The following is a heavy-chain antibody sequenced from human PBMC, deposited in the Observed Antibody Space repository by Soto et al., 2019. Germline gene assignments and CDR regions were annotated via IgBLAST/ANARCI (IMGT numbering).Heavy chain of an antibody. CDR1: GGSIGTRNYY. D-gene: IGHD1-1*01. CDR2: ISYSGTT. V-gene: IGHV4-39*01. CDR3: ARHDHGSYTINGFDV. J-gene: IGHJ3*01. Sequence: SETLSLTCNVSGGSIGTRNYYWAWIRQPPGKGLEWIGTISYSGTTFYNPSLKTRITISVDSSKNQFSLSLVSVTAADTAMYYCARHDHGSYTINGFDVWGQGTMVTVSS.